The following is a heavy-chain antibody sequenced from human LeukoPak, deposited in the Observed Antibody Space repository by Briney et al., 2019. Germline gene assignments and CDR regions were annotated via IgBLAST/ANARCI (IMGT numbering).Heavy chain of an antibody. V-gene: IGHV1-18*01. CDR3: AIEPSRFGELLAGWYFDL. J-gene: IGHJ2*01. Sequence: ASVRVSCTASGYTFTTYGISWVRQAPGQGLEWMGWISAYNGNTNYAKKLEGRVTMATDTSTSTAYMELRSLRSDDTAVYYCAIEPSRFGELLAGWYFDLWGRGTLVTVSS. CDR1: GYTFTTYG. D-gene: IGHD3-10*01. CDR2: ISAYNGNT.